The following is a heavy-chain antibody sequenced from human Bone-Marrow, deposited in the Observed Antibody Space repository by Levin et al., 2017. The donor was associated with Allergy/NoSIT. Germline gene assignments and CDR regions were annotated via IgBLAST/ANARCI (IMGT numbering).Heavy chain of an antibody. CDR3: AHRPPPRGYSQY. CDR2: IYGHDDK. J-gene: IGHJ1*01. V-gene: IGHV2-5*01. Sequence: SLTSSTVGVGWIRQSPGKALEWLAIIYGHDDKRYSSSLRSRLTITKDTSKNQVVLTMTSMDPVDTATYYCAHRPPPRGYSQYWGQGTLVTVSS. CDR1: SLTSSTVG. D-gene: IGHD2-2*03.